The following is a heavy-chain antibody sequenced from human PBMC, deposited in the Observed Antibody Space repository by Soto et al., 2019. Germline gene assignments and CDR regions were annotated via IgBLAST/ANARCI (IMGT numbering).Heavy chain of an antibody. Sequence: QVQLQQWGAGLLKPSATLSLTCGVSGGAFSGYHWRWIRQAPGRGLAWIGEISQSGSTNYSPSLKSRDTMSVDTSKKLFSLKLSSVTASDTALYYCATRDSYYGMDFWGQGTTVTVSS. CDR1: GGAFSGYH. J-gene: IGHJ6*02. V-gene: IGHV4-34*01. CDR2: ISQSGST. CDR3: ATRDSYYGMDF.